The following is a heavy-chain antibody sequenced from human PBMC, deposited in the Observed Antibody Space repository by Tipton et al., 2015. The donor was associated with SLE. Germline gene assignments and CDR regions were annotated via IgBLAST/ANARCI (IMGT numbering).Heavy chain of an antibody. Sequence: TLSLTCTVSGGSISSYYWSWIRQPPGRGLEWIGYIYYSGSTNYNPSLKSRVTISVDTSKNQFSLKLSSVTAADTAVYYCARAEGSWDAFDIWGRGTKVTV. CDR3: ARAEGSWDAFDI. CDR1: GGSISSYY. V-gene: IGHV4-59*01. D-gene: IGHD2-15*01. CDR2: IYYSGST. J-gene: IGHJ3*02.